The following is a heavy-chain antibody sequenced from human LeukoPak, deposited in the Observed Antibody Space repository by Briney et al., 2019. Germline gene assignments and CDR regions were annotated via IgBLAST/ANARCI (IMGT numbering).Heavy chain of an antibody. CDR1: GGSISSYY. V-gene: IGHV4-59*01. J-gene: IGHJ4*02. D-gene: IGHD4-23*01. CDR3: ARGGYGGNSDFDY. Sequence: SETLSLTCTVSGGSISSYYWSWIRQPPGKGLEWIGYIYYSGSTNYNPSLKSRVTISVDTSKNQFSLKLSSVTAADTAVYYCARGGYGGNSDFDYWGQGTLVTVSS. CDR2: IYYSGST.